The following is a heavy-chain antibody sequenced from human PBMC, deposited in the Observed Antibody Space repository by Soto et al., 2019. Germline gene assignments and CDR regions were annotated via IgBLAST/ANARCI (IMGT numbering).Heavy chain of an antibody. CDR3: TRPHSHAGSYYNPHYYYYYMDV. CDR2: IRSKANSYAT. CDR1: GFTFSGSA. Sequence: PGGSLRLSCAASGFTFSGSAMHWVRQASGKGLEWVGRIRSKANSYATAYAASVKGRFTISRDDSKNTAYLQMNSLKTEDTAVYYCTRPHSHAGSYYNPHYYYYYMDVWGKGTTVTVSS. V-gene: IGHV3-73*01. D-gene: IGHD3-10*01. J-gene: IGHJ6*03.